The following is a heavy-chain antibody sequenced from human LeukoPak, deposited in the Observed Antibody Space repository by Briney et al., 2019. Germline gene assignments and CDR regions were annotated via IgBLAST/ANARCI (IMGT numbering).Heavy chain of an antibody. CDR2: INPNSGGT. J-gene: IGHJ4*02. Sequence: ASVKVSCKASGYTFTGYYMHWVRQAPGQGLEWMGWINPNSGGTNYAQKFQGRVTMTRDTSISTAYMELSRLRSDDTAVHYCARGLAYCGGDCYFYYWGQGTLVTVSS. V-gene: IGHV1-2*02. D-gene: IGHD2-21*02. CDR1: GYTFTGYY. CDR3: ARGLAYCGGDCYFYY.